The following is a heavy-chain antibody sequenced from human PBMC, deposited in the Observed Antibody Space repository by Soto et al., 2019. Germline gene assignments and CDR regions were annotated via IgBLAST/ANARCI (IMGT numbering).Heavy chain of an antibody. V-gene: IGHV3-48*03. Sequence: PGGSLRLSCAASGFTFSSYEMNWVRQAPGKGLEWVSYISSSGSTIYYADSVKGRFTISRDNAKNSLYLQMNSLRAEDTAVYYCARYSGRYGAFDIWGQGTMVTVS. CDR3: ARYSGRYGAFDI. J-gene: IGHJ3*02. D-gene: IGHD6-19*01. CDR1: GFTFSSYE. CDR2: ISSSGSTI.